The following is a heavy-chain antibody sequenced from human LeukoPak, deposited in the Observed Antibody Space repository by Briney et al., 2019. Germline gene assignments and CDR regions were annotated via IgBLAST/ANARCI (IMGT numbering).Heavy chain of an antibody. CDR2: SRNKLNSYTT. D-gene: IGHD1-26*01. CDR1: GFTFTGHY. Sequence: PGGSLRLSCVAPGFTFTGHYMDWVRQAPGKGLEWIGRSRNKLNSYTTEYAATVTGTFTSSRDVSENSLYLQMNSPKTEDTAVYYCARGGSGKYPRLIDDWGQGTLVTVSS. J-gene: IGHJ4*02. V-gene: IGHV3-72*01. CDR3: ARGGSGKYPRLIDD.